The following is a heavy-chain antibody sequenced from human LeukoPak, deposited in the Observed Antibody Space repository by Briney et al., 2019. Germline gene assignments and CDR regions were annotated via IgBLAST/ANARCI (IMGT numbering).Heavy chain of an antibody. J-gene: IGHJ6*03. D-gene: IGHD4-17*01. V-gene: IGHV1-69*13. Sequence: SVKVSCQASGGTFSSYAISWVRQAAGQGLAWMGGIIPIFGTANYAQKFQGRVTITAHESRRTAYMELNSLRYEDTAVYYCASSLHYGDYYGNWSLPGDYYYYYYMDVWGKGTTVTVSS. CDR2: IIPIFGTA. CDR3: ASSLHYGDYYGNWSLPGDYYYYYYMDV. CDR1: GGTFSSYA.